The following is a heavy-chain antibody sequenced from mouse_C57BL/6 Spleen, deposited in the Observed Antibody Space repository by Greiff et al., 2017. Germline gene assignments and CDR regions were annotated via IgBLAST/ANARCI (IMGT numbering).Heavy chain of an antibody. CDR1: GYTFTSYW. Sequence: QVQLKQPGAELVRPGSSVKLSCKASGYTFTSYWMHWVKQRPIQGLEWIGNIDPSDSETHYNQKFKDKATLTVDKSSSTAYMQLSSLTSEDSAVYYCARSSSLYFDYWGQGTTLTVSS. D-gene: IGHD1-1*01. CDR2: IDPSDSET. J-gene: IGHJ2*01. CDR3: ARSSSLYFDY. V-gene: IGHV1-52*01.